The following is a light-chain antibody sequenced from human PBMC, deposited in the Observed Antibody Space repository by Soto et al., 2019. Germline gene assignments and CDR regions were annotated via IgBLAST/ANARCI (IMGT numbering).Light chain of an antibody. J-gene: IGKJ1*01. CDR3: QQYGSSRWT. V-gene: IGKV3-20*01. CDR1: QSVSSSD. Sequence: EIVLTQSPGTLSLSPGERATLSCRASQSVSSSDLASYQQKPGQAPRLLIYGASSRATGIPDRFSGSGSGTDFTLTISRLEPEDFAVYFCQQYGSSRWTFGQGTKVDI. CDR2: GAS.